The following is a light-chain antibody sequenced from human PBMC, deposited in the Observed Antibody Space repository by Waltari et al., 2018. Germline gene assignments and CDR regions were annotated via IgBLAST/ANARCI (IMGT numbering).Light chain of an antibody. J-gene: IGLJ2*01. CDR2: DVS. Sequence: QSALTQPASVSGSPGQSITISCTGTSSDVGAYNYVSWYQQHPGKAPKLIIYDVSYRPSGISNRFSGSKSGNTASLTISGLQTEDEAYYYCSSYTTTSTRLFGGGTKLTVL. CDR1: SSDVGAYNY. CDR3: SSYTTTSTRL. V-gene: IGLV2-14*03.